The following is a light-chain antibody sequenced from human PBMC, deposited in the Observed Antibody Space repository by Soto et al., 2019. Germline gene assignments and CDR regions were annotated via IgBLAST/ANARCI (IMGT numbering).Light chain of an antibody. CDR1: QSVSSSY. Sequence: EIVLTQSPGTLSLSPGERATLSCRASQSVSSSYLAWYQHKPGQAPRLLIYGASSRATGIPDRFSGSGSGTDFTLTISRLEPEDFAVYYCQQYGRSPYTFGQGTKVEIK. J-gene: IGKJ2*01. V-gene: IGKV3-20*01. CDR3: QQYGRSPYT. CDR2: GAS.